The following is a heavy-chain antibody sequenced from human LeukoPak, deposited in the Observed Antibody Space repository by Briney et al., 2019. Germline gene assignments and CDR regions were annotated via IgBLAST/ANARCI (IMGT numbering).Heavy chain of an antibody. J-gene: IGHJ5*02. CDR1: GYTFTSYY. Sequence: ASVKVSCKASGYTFTSYYMHWVRQAPGQGLEWMGIINPSGGSTSYAQKFQGRVTMTRDTSISTAYMELSRLRSDDTAVYYCARDLSVLWFGELPLNWFDPWGQGTLVTVSS. D-gene: IGHD3-10*01. V-gene: IGHV1-46*01. CDR2: INPSGGST. CDR3: ARDLSVLWFGELPLNWFDP.